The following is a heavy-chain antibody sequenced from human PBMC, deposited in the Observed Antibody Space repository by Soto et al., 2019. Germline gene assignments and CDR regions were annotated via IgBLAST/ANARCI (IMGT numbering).Heavy chain of an antibody. D-gene: IGHD3-16*01. V-gene: IGHV3-74*03. CDR3: ARDLGGPDY. J-gene: IGHJ4*02. CDR2: LSSDGFGA. Sequence: GSLRRSCAASGFSLSPYWMHWVRQVPGRGLEWVARLSSDGFGAAYADSVQGRFFISRDIARNTLSMQMNSLRADDTAVYYCARDLGGPDYWGRGTSVTV. CDR1: GFSLSPYW.